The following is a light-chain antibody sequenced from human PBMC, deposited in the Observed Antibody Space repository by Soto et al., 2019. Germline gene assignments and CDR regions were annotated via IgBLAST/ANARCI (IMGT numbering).Light chain of an antibody. CDR2: GAS. CDR3: QHYVSPPIT. Sequence: DIFLTQARFTLSLSPPEIATLSCRASQSVTSNYLAWYQQKPGQAPRLLVYGASSRATGISDRFSGSGSGTDFTLTISRLEPEDFAVYYCQHYVSPPITFGQGTRLEIK. CDR1: QSVTSNY. J-gene: IGKJ5*01. V-gene: IGKV3-20*01.